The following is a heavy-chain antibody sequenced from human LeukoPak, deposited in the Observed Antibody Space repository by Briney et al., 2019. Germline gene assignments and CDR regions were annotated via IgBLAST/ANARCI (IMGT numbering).Heavy chain of an antibody. D-gene: IGHD6-13*01. J-gene: IGHJ4*02. CDR1: GFAFDDHT. CDR2: ISWEGSTT. V-gene: IGHV3-43*01. CDR3: AKARSSSWSYLDS. Sequence: HSGGSLRLSCATSGFAFDDHTMHWVRQLPGKGLEWLSLISWEGSTTYYADSVKDRFTISGDTSKNSLYLQMNSLRTEDTALYYCAKARSSSWSYLDSWGQGTLVTVSS.